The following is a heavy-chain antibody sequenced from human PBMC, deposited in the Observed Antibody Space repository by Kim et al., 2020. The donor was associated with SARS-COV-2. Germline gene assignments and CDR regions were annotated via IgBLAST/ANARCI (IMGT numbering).Heavy chain of an antibody. CDR1: GFTFSSYA. CDR2: ISGSGGST. Sequence: GGSLRLSRAASGFTFSSYAMSWVRQAPGKGLEWVSAISGSGGSTYYADSVKGRFTISRDNSKNTLYLQMNSLRAEDTAVYYCAARPPGGSWNSFDPWGQGTLVTVSS. J-gene: IGHJ5*02. D-gene: IGHD2-15*01. V-gene: IGHV3-23*01. CDR3: AARPPGGSWNSFDP.